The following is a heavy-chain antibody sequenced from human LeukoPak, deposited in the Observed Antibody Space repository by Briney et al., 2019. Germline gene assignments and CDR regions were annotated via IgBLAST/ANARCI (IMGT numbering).Heavy chain of an antibody. Sequence: ASVKVSCKASGYTFTGYYMHWVRQAPGQGLEWMGWINPNSGGTNHAQKFQGRVTMTRDTSISTAYMELSRLRSDDTAVYYCARAHPTCSGGSCYAGAFDIWGQGTMVTVSS. V-gene: IGHV1-2*02. CDR2: INPNSGGT. CDR1: GYTFTGYY. D-gene: IGHD2-15*01. J-gene: IGHJ3*02. CDR3: ARAHPTCSGGSCYAGAFDI.